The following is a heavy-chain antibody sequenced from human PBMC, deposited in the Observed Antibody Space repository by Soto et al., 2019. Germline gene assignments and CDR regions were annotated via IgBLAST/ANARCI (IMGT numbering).Heavy chain of an antibody. CDR3: ARNRAAAGPEY. Sequence: GASVKVSCTASGGTFSSYAISWVRQAPGQGLEWMGGIIPIFGTANYAQKFQGRVTITADESTSTAYMELSSLRSEDTAVYYCARNRAAAGPEYWGQGTLVTVSS. CDR2: IIPIFGTA. V-gene: IGHV1-69*13. D-gene: IGHD6-13*01. J-gene: IGHJ4*02. CDR1: GGTFSSYA.